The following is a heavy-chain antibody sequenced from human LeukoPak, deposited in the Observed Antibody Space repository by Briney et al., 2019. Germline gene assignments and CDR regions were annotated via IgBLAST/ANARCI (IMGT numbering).Heavy chain of an antibody. CDR3: AKVAFDSSGYQYYSDS. J-gene: IGHJ4*02. D-gene: IGHD3-22*01. CDR1: GYTFTDYY. Sequence: ASGKVSCKASGYTFTDYYMHWVRQVPGQGLEWVGWFNPTGGGSHLAQKFQGRVALTMDASISTAYLDVIRLRSDDTAFYYCAKVAFDSSGYQYYSDSWGQGSLVTVSS. V-gene: IGHV1-2*02. CDR2: FNPTGGGS.